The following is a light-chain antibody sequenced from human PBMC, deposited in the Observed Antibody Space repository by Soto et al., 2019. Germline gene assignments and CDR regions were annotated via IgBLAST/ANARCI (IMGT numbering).Light chain of an antibody. V-gene: IGLV1-47*01. J-gene: IGLJ2*01. CDR2: RNN. CDR3: AAWDDSRGV. Sequence: QSVLTQPPSASGTPGQRVTISCSGSSSNIGSNYVYWYQQLPGTAPKLLIYRNNQRPSAVPDRFSGSKSGTSASLAISGLRSEDEADYYCAAWDDSRGVFGGGTKITVL. CDR1: SSNIGSNY.